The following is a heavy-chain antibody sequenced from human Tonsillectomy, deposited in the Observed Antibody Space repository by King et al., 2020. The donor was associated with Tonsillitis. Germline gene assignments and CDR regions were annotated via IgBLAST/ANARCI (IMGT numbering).Heavy chain of an antibody. J-gene: IGHJ4*02. CDR2: IRYDGSNK. Sequence: VQLVESGGGVVQPGGSLRLSCAASGFTFSSYGMHWVRQAPGKGLEWVAFIRYDGSNKYYADTVKGRFTISRDNSKNTLYLQMNSLRAEDTAVYYCAKAYSGGYYAGLLNFDYWGQGTLVTVSS. CDR3: AKAYSGGYYAGLLNFDY. D-gene: IGHD1-26*01. V-gene: IGHV3-30*02. CDR1: GFTFSSYG.